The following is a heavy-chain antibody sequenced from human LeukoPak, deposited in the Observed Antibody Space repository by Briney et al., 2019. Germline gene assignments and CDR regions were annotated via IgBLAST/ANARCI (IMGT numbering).Heavy chain of an antibody. D-gene: IGHD3-9*01. CDR3: ARASPLRYFAWPPNWAFDI. V-gene: IGHV4-30-2*01. Sequence: SVTLSLTCAVSGGSISSGGYSWSWIRQPPGKGLEWIGYIYHSGSTYYNPSLKSRVTISVDRSKNQFSLKLSSVTAADTAVYYCARASPLRYFAWPPNWAFDIWGQGTMVTVSS. CDR1: GGSISSGGYS. J-gene: IGHJ3*02. CDR2: IYHSGST.